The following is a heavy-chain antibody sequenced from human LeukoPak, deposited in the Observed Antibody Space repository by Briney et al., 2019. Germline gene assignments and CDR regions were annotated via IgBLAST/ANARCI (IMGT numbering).Heavy chain of an antibody. CDR1: RYTFTSYY. CDR2: INPSIGST. Sequence: ASVKVSCKASRYTFTSYYIHWVRQAPGQGLEWMGIINPSIGSTIYSQKFQGRVTMARDTSTSTVYMELSSLKSEDTAVFYCAISGNYFRPFDYWGQGTLVSVSS. V-gene: IGHV1-46*01. CDR3: AISGNYFRPFDY. J-gene: IGHJ4*02. D-gene: IGHD1-26*01.